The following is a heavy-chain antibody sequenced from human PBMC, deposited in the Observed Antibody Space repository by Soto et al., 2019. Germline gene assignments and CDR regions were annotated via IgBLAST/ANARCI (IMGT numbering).Heavy chain of an antibody. Sequence: GGSLRLSCAASGFTFSSYDMHWVRQATGKGLEWVSAIGTAGDTYYPGSVKGRFTISRENAKNSLYLQMNSLRAGDTAVYYCAREDYYGGFDYWGQGTLVTVSS. CDR2: IGTAGDT. V-gene: IGHV3-13*01. J-gene: IGHJ4*02. D-gene: IGHD4-17*01. CDR3: AREDYYGGFDY. CDR1: GFTFSSYD.